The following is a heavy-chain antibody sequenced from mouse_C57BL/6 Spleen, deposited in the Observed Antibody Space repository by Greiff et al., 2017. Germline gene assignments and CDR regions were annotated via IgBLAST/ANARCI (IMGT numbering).Heavy chain of an antibody. CDR2: TNPNNGGT. CDR1: GYTFTDYY. J-gene: IGHJ2*01. Sequence: EVQLQQSGPELVKPGASVKISCKASGYTFTDYYMNWVKQSHGKSLEWIGDTNPNNGGTSYNQKFKGKATLTVDKSSSTAYMELRSLTSEDSAVYYCARYDYFDYWGQGTTLTVSS. D-gene: IGHD2-3*01. CDR3: ARYDYFDY. V-gene: IGHV1-26*01.